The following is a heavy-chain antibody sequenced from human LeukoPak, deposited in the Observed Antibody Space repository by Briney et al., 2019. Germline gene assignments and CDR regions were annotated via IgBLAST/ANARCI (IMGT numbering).Heavy chain of an antibody. J-gene: IGHJ5*02. V-gene: IGHV4-30-4*01. Sequence: SETLSLTCTVSGGSISSGDYYWSWIRQLPGKGLEWIGYIYYSGSTYYNPSLKSRVTISVDTSKNQFSLKLSSVTAADTAVYYCARETYDFWGGLNWFDPWGQGTLVTVSS. CDR1: GGSISSGDYY. CDR3: ARETYDFWGGLNWFDP. CDR2: IYYSGST. D-gene: IGHD3-3*01.